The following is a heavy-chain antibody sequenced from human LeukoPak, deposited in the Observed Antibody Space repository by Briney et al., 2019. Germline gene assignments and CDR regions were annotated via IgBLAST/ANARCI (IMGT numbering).Heavy chain of an antibody. CDR3: AKSEGSSSARRFDY. CDR1: GFTFSGYA. V-gene: IGHV3-23*01. D-gene: IGHD6-19*01. CDR2: VSGSGGRT. Sequence: GGSLRLSCAASGFTFSGYAMSWVRQAPGKGLEWVSAVSGSGGRTYYADSVKGRFTISRDNSKNTLHLQMNSLRAEDTAVYYCAKSEGSSSARRFDYWGQGTLVTVSS. J-gene: IGHJ4*02.